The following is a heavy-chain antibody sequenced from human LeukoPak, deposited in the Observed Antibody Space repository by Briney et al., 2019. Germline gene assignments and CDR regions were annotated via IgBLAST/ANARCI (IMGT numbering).Heavy chain of an antibody. J-gene: IGHJ4*02. Sequence: PGGSLRLSCAASGFTFSSYSMNWVRQAPGKGLEWVSYISSSSSTIYYADSVKGRFTVSRDNAKNSLYLQMDSLRDEDTAVYYCARDQEWFGESIDYWGQGTLVTVSS. V-gene: IGHV3-48*02. CDR1: GFTFSSYS. D-gene: IGHD3-10*01. CDR2: ISSSSSTI. CDR3: ARDQEWFGESIDY.